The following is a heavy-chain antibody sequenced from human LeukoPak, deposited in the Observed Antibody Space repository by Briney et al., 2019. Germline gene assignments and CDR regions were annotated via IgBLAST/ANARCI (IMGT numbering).Heavy chain of an antibody. J-gene: IGHJ4*02. Sequence: GGSLRLSCAGSGFTFSSYAMSWVRQAPGKGLEWVSAISDTGATTYDADSVKGRFTISRDNSRSTLYLQMNSLRAEDMALYYCAKDTSIGRYCTNGVCSPFDYWGQGTLVTVSS. D-gene: IGHD2-8*01. V-gene: IGHV3-23*01. CDR2: ISDTGATT. CDR1: GFTFSSYA. CDR3: AKDTSIGRYCTNGVCSPFDY.